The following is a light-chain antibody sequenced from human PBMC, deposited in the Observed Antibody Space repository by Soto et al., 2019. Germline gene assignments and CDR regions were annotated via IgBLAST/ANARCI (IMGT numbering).Light chain of an antibody. CDR2: EVS. V-gene: IGLV2-14*01. CDR1: SSDVGGYNY. J-gene: IGLJ3*02. Sequence: QSALTQPASVSGSPGQSITISCTGNSSDVGGYNYVSWYQHHPGKAPKLMIYEVSDRPTWISDRFSGSKSGNTASLTISGLQAEDEALYYCSSYTSSSHLVFGGGTKLTVL. CDR3: SSYTSSSHLV.